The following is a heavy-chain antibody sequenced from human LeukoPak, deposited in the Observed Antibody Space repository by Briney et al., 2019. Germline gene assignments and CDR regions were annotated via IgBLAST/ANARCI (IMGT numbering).Heavy chain of an antibody. V-gene: IGHV3-66*01. D-gene: IGHD1-26*01. CDR3: ARDSSGNSGSYYFLDY. CDR2: IYSGGST. CDR1: EFSVGSNY. Sequence: PGGSLRLSCAASEFSVGSNYMTWVRQAPGKGLEWVSLIYSGGSTYYADSVKGRFTISRDNSKNSLYLQMNSLRAEDTAVYYCARDSSGNSGSYYFLDYWGQGTLVTVSS. J-gene: IGHJ4*02.